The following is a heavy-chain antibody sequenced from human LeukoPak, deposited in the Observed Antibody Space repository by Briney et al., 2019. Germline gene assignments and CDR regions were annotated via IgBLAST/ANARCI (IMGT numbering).Heavy chain of an antibody. CDR1: GFTFSSYA. CDR3: TRGVAATYGFPYYFDY. J-gene: IGHJ4*02. Sequence: PGRSLRLSCAASGFTFSSYAMHWVRQAPGKGLEWVAVKSYDGSNKYYADSVKGRFTISRDNSKNTLYLQMNSLRAEDTAVYYCTRGVAATYGFPYYFDYWGQGTLVTVSS. D-gene: IGHD2-15*01. V-gene: IGHV3-30*04. CDR2: KSYDGSNK.